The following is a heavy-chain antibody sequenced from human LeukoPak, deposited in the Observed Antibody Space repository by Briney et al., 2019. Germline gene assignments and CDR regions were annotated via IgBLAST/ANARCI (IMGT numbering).Heavy chain of an antibody. Sequence: GASVKVSCKASGYTFTSYDINWVRQATGQGLEWMGWMYPNSGNTGYAQKFQGRVTITRNTSISTAYVELSSLRSEDTAVYYCARSFSSSWYYYYYYYMDVWGKGTTVTVSS. J-gene: IGHJ6*03. CDR1: GYTFTSYD. CDR2: MYPNSGNT. V-gene: IGHV1-8*03. D-gene: IGHD6-13*01. CDR3: ARSFSSSWYYYYYYYMDV.